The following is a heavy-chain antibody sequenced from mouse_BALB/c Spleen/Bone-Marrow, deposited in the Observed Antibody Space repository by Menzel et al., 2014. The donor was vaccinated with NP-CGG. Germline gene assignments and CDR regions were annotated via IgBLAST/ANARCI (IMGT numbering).Heavy chain of an antibody. J-gene: IGHJ1*01. V-gene: IGHV1-5*01. D-gene: IGHD2-1*01. Sequence: VHVKQSGTVLARPGASVKMSCKASGYSFTSYWMHWVKQRPGQGLEWIGAIYPGNSDTSYNQKFKGKAKLTAVTSASTAYMELSSLTNEDSAVYYCTKIYYGNSFDVWGAGTTVTVSS. CDR3: TKIYYGNSFDV. CDR2: IYPGNSDT. CDR1: GYSFTSYW.